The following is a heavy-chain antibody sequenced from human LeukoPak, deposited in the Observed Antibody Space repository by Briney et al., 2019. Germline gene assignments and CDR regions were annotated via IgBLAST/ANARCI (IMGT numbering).Heavy chain of an antibody. D-gene: IGHD6-13*01. CDR1: GYTFTSYA. CDR3: AREYSSSWSTEVWFDP. V-gene: IGHV1-3*01. J-gene: IGHJ5*02. CDR2: INAGNGNT. Sequence: ASVKVSCKASGYTFTSYAMHWVRQAPGQRLEWMGWINAGNGNTKYSRKFQGRVTITRDTSASTAYMELSSLRSEDTAVYYCAREYSSSWSTEVWFDPWGQGTLVTVSS.